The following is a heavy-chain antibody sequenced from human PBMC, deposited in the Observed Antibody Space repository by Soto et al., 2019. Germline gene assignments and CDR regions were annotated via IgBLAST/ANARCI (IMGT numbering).Heavy chain of an antibody. CDR3: ARLPSGAYEHWFEP. CDR2: INAGNGNT. D-gene: IGHD4-17*01. CDR1: GYTFTSYA. J-gene: IGHJ5*02. V-gene: IGHV1-3*01. Sequence: QVQLVQSGAEVKKPGASVKVSCKASGYTFTSYAMHWVRQAPGQRLEWMGWINAGNGNTKYSQKFQGRVTITRDTSAGTAYMELSSLRSEDTAVYYCARLPSGAYEHWFEPWGQGTLVPDSS.